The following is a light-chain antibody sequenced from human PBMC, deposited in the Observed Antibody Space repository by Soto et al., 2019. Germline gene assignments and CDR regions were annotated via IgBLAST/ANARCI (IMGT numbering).Light chain of an antibody. CDR1: NIGSYS. Sequence: SYELTQPPSVSVAPGQTARITCGGNNIGSYSVNWYQQNPGQAPVLVVYDDTDRPSGIPERFSGSNSGNTASLTISRVEAGDEGDHYCQVWGTSRDHHAVFGGGTQLTVL. CDR3: QVWGTSRDHHAV. V-gene: IGLV3-21*02. J-gene: IGLJ7*01. CDR2: DDT.